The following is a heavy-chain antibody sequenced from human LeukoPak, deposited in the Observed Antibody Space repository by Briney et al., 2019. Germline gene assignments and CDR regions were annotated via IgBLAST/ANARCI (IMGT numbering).Heavy chain of an antibody. CDR1: GGTFSSYA. Sequence: ASVKVSCKASGGTFSSYAISWVRQAPGQGLEWMGGIIPIFGTANYAQKFQGRVTITADESTGTAYMELSSLRSEDTAVYYCARDRNYAFDYWGQGTLVTVSS. D-gene: IGHD1-7*01. V-gene: IGHV1-69*13. CDR2: IIPIFGTA. CDR3: ARDRNYAFDY. J-gene: IGHJ4*02.